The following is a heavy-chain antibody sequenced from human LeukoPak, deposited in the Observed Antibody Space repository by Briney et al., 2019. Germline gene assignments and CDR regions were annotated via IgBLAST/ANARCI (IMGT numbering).Heavy chain of an antibody. J-gene: IGHJ6*03. CDR1: GFTFSSYE. V-gene: IGHV3-48*03. D-gene: IGHD6-19*01. CDR2: ISSSGSTI. Sequence: GGSLRLSCAASGFTFSSYEMNWVRQAPGKGLEWVSYISSSGSTIYYADSVKGRFTISRDNAKNSLYLQMNSLRAEDTAVYYCAREDAVSGSGWPYYYYYMDVWGKGTTVTISS. CDR3: AREDAVSGSGWPYYYYYMDV.